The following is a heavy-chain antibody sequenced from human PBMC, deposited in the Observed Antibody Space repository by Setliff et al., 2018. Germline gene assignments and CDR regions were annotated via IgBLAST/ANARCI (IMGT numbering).Heavy chain of an antibody. D-gene: IGHD4-17*01. CDR2: IYVNGGST. J-gene: IGHJ2*01. CDR1: GDSISSGIYH. V-gene: IGHV4-61*02. Sequence: SETLSLTCSVSGDSISSGIYHWSWIRQPAGKGLEWIGRIYVNGGSTTYSPSLKSRVTISVDTSKNQFYLNLRSVTAADTAVYFCARGTKTMVINYWYFDVWGRGTPVTVS. CDR3: ARGTKTMVINYWYFDV.